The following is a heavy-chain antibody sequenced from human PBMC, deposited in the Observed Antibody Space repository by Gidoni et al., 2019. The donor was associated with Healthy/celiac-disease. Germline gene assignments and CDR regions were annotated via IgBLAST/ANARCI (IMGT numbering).Heavy chain of an antibody. J-gene: IGHJ3*02. V-gene: IGHV3-9*01. CDR3: AKEGGDIDLLSHFDI. D-gene: IGHD2-15*01. Sequence: EVQLVESGGGLVQPGRSLRLSCAASGFTFDDYAMHWVRQAPGKGLEWVSGISWNSGSIGYADSVKGRFTISRDNAKNSLYLQMNSLRAEDTALYYCAKEGGDIDLLSHFDIWGQGTMVTVSS. CDR1: GFTFDDYA. CDR2: ISWNSGSI.